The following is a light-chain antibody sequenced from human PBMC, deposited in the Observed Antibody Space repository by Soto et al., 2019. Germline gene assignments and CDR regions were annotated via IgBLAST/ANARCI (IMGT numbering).Light chain of an antibody. V-gene: IGLV2-14*01. CDR2: DVS. CDR1: SRDVGGYNY. Sequence: QSALTQPASVSGSPGQSITISCTGTSRDVGGYNYVSWYQQHPGKAPKLKIYDVSNRPSGVSNRFSGSKSGNTASLTISGLQAEDEADYYCSSYTSSSTLLYVFGTGTKVTVL. J-gene: IGLJ1*01. CDR3: SSYTSSSTLLYV.